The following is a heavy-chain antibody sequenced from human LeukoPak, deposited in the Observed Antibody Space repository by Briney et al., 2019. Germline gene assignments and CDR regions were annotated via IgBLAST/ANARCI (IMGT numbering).Heavy chain of an antibody. CDR3: ARDPCSGGTCYNHPFDY. V-gene: IGHV1-3*01. CDR1: GYTFTSYA. CDR2: INDGNGNT. D-gene: IGHD2-15*01. J-gene: IGHJ4*02. Sequence: ASVKVSCKASGYTFTSYALHWVRQAPGQRLEWMGWINDGNGNTKYSQKFQGRVTITRDTSASTAYMELSSLRSEDTAVYYCARDPCSGGTCYNHPFDYWGQGALVTVSS.